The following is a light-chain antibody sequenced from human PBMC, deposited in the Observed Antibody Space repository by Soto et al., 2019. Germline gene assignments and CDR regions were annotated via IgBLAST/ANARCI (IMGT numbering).Light chain of an antibody. CDR2: DAS. CDR3: QQYNNWLWT. V-gene: IGKV3-15*01. Sequence: EIVMTQSPATLSVSPGERATLSCRASQSVSRNVAWYQQKPGQAPRLLIHDASTRATGISVRFSGSGSGTEFTLTISSLQSEDFAIYYGQQYNNWLWTFGQGTKGEIK. CDR1: QSVSRN. J-gene: IGKJ1*01.